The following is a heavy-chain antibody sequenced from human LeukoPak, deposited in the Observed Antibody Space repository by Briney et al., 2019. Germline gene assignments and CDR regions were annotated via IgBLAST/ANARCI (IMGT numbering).Heavy chain of an antibody. D-gene: IGHD1-26*01. Sequence: GGTLRLSCAASGFTFSSYGMSWVRQAPGKGLEWVSAISGSGGSTYYAGSVKGRFTISRDNSKNTLYLQMNSLRAEDAAVYYCARDPSNSGNYYVLDYWGQGTLVTVPS. CDR3: ARDPSNSGNYYVLDY. CDR1: GFTFSSYG. CDR2: ISGSGGST. V-gene: IGHV3-23*01. J-gene: IGHJ4*02.